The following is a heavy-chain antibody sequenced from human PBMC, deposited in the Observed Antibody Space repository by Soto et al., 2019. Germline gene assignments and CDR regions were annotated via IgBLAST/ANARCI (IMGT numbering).Heavy chain of an antibody. CDR3: AKDRDSGSYYPLFDY. J-gene: IGHJ4*02. CDR1: GFTFSSYG. D-gene: IGHD1-26*01. V-gene: IGHV3-30*18. CDR2: ISYDGSNK. Sequence: PGGSLRLSCAASGFTFSSYGMHWVRQAPGKGLEWVAVISYDGSNKYYADSVKGRFTISRDNSKNTLYLQMNSLRAEDTAVYHCAKDRDSGSYYPLFDYWGQGTLVTVSS.